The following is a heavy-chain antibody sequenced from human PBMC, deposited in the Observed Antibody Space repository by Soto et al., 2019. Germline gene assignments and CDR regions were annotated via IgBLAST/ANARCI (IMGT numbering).Heavy chain of an antibody. J-gene: IGHJ6*02. V-gene: IGHV1-69*12. CDR3: ARDNDRLQLGGNYSYILDV. Sequence: QVQLVQSGAEMKEPGSSVKVSCKTSGGTFSSSAISWLRQAPGQGLEWMGGIIPPFRTPDYAQKFQGRVTIAADESTSTAYMELSSLRSEDTAVYYCARDNDRLQLGGNYSYILDVWGQGTTITVSS. CDR2: IIPPFRTP. D-gene: IGHD4-4*01. CDR1: GGTFSSSA.